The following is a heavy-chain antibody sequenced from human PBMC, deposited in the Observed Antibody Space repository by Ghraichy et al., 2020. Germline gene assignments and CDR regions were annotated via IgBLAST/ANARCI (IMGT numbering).Heavy chain of an antibody. Sequence: SETLSLTCTVSGGSISSGGYYWSWIRQHPGKGLEWIGYIYYSGSTYYNPSLKSRVTISVDTSKNQFSLKLSSVTAADTAVYYCARDGLYRSSWSFHYWGQGSLVTVPS. V-gene: IGHV4-31*03. CDR2: IYYSGST. CDR3: ARDGLYRSSWSFHY. J-gene: IGHJ4*02. D-gene: IGHD6-13*01. CDR1: GGSISSGGYY.